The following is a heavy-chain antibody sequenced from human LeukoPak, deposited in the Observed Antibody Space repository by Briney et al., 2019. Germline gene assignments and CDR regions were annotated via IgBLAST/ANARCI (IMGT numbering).Heavy chain of an antibody. CDR1: GGSISSYY. J-gene: IGHJ4*02. CDR3: ARSRPIVRGPKYYFDY. D-gene: IGHD3-10*01. Sequence: ASETLSLTCTVSGGSISSYYWSWIRQPAGKGLEWIGRIYTSGSTNYNPSLKSRVTMSVDTSKNQFSLKLSSVTAADTAVYYCARSRPIVRGPKYYFDYWGQGTLVTVSS. V-gene: IGHV4-4*07. CDR2: IYTSGST.